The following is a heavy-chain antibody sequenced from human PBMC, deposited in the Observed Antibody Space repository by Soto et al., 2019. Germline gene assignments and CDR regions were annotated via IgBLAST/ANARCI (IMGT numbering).Heavy chain of an antibody. CDR3: ARTDILNCFDP. J-gene: IGHJ5*02. D-gene: IGHD2-15*01. CDR2: IYYSGST. V-gene: IGHV4-59*01. CDR1: GGSISSYY. Sequence: SETLSLTCTVSGGSISSYYWSWIRQPPGKGLEWIGYIYYSGSTNYNPSLKSRVTLSVDTSKNQFSLKLSSVTAADTAVYYCARTDILNCFDPWGQGTLVTVSS.